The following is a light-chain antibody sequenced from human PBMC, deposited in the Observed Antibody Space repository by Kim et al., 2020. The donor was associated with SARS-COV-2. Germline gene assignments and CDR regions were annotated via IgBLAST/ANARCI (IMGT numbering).Light chain of an antibody. J-gene: IGKJ3*01. Sequence: ATPALSPGERAPPSLRARQSVSSYLAWYQKKPGPAPRLLLYDASNRATGIPARFSGSGSGTDFTLTISSLEPEDFAVYYCQQRSNFGPGTKVDIK. CDR2: DAS. CDR1: QSVSSY. CDR3: QQRSN. V-gene: IGKV3-11*01.